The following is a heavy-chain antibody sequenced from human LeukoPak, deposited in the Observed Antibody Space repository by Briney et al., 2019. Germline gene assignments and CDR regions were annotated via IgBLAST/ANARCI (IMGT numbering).Heavy chain of an antibody. D-gene: IGHD3-10*01. Sequence: GGSLRLSCAVSGFSFSSYWMSWVRQAPGKGLEWVANIKQDGTEKYYVDSVKGRFTISRDNAKNSLYLQMNSLRAEDTAVYYCARGGWYYYGSGSPFDYWGQGTLVTVSS. CDR2: IKQDGTEK. J-gene: IGHJ4*02. V-gene: IGHV3-7*01. CDR3: ARGGWYYYGSGSPFDY. CDR1: GFSFSSYW.